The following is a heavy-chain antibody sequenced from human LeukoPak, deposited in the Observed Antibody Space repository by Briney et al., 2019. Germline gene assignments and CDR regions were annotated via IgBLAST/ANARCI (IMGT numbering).Heavy chain of an antibody. D-gene: IGHD3-22*01. CDR1: GFTLSSYW. J-gene: IGHJ4*02. CDR2: IKQDGSEK. CDR3: AKDSSITMIVTLLFDY. Sequence: GGSLRLSCAASGFTLSSYWMTWVRQAPGKGLEWVANIKQDGSEKYYEDSVKGRFSISRDNAKNSLYLQMNSLRAEDTAVYYCAKDSSITMIVTLLFDYWGQGTLVTVSS. V-gene: IGHV3-7*03.